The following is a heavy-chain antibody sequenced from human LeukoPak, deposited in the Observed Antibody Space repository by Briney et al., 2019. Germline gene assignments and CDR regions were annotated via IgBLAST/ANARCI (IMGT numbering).Heavy chain of an antibody. J-gene: IGHJ4*02. CDR3: ARGPGHQAKYYFDY. CDR2: VSYDGSKK. V-gene: IGHV3-30-3*01. D-gene: IGHD2-2*01. CDR1: GFTFTSYA. Sequence: PGGSLRLSCAASGFTFTSYAIHWVRQAPGEGLEWVAVVSYDGSKKYYADSVKGRFTISRDNSRNTVYLQMNTLRTEDTAMYYCARGPGHQAKYYFDYWGQGTLVTVSS.